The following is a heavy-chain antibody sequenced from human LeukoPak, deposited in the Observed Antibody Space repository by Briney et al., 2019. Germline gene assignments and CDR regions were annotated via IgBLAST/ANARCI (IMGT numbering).Heavy chain of an antibody. J-gene: IGHJ4*02. CDR2: ISSNGGST. V-gene: IGHV3-64*01. Sequence: GGSLRLSCAASGFTFSSFFMHWVRQAPGKGLEYVSAISSNGGSTYYANSVKGRFTISRDNSKNTLYLQMDSLRAEDMAVYYCARDQRRFGELLRFDYRGQGTLVTVSS. CDR1: GFTFSSFF. CDR3: ARDQRRFGELLRFDY. D-gene: IGHD3-10*01.